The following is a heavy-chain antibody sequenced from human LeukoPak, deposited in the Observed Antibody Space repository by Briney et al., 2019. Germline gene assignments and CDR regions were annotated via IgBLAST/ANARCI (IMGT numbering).Heavy chain of an antibody. D-gene: IGHD6-13*01. CDR3: ARGPGRVAATATGSFDI. CDR2: IKHDGSAN. CDR1: GFTFSSYW. V-gene: IGHV3-7*05. Sequence: PGGSLRLSCAASGFTFSSYWMSWVRQPPGKGLEWVATIKHDGSANSYVVSVKCRFSISRDYAKNSGYLQMNSLRAEDTAVYFCARGPGRVAATATGSFDIWGQGTVVTVSS. J-gene: IGHJ3*02.